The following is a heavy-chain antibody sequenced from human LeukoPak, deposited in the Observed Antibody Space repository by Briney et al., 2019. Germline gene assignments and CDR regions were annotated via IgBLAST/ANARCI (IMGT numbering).Heavy chain of an antibody. CDR1: GFTFSSNG. CDR2: ISYDGSNN. D-gene: IGHD3-10*01. CDR3: ATYYYGSGSYYFTKKPNYFDY. V-gene: IGHV3-30*03. Sequence: GRSLRLSCAASGFTFSSNGMHWVRQAPGKGLEWVAVISYDGSNNYYADSVRGRFTISRDNSKNTRYLQMNSLRAEDTAVYYCATYYYGSGSYYFTKKPNYFDYWGQGTLVTVSS. J-gene: IGHJ4*02.